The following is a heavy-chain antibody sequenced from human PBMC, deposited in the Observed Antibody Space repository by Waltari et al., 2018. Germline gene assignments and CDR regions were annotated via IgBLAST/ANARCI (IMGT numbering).Heavy chain of an antibody. J-gene: IGHJ4*02. CDR3: ARGGYVDAFDY. D-gene: IGHD4-17*01. Sequence: QVQLQQWGAGLLKPSETLSLTCAVYGGSFSGYYWSWIRQPPVKGLEWIGEINHSGSTNYNPPLKSRVTISVDTSKNQFSLKLSSVTAADTAVYYCARGGYVDAFDYWGQGTLVTVSS. V-gene: IGHV4-34*01. CDR2: INHSGST. CDR1: GGSFSGYY.